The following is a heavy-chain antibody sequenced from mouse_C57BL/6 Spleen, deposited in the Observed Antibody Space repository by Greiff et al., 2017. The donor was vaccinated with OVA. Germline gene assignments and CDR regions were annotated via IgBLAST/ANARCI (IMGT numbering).Heavy chain of an antibody. CDR3: ARVDSSYAWFAY. CDR2: IYPGSGST. J-gene: IGHJ3*01. V-gene: IGHV1-55*01. CDR1: GYTFTSYW. Sequence: QVQLQQPGAELVKPGASVKMSCKASGYTFTSYWITWVKQRPGQGLEWIGDIYPGSGSTNHNEKFKSKATLTVDTSSSTAYMQLSSLTSEDSAVYYCARVDSSYAWFAYWGQGTLVTVSA. D-gene: IGHD1-1*01.